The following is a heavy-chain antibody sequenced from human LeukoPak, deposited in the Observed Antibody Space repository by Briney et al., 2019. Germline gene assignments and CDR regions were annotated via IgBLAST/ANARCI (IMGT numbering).Heavy chain of an antibody. V-gene: IGHV1-2*02. D-gene: IGHD3-22*01. CDR2: INPNSGGT. Sequence: ASVKVSCKASGYTFTGYYMHWVRQAPGQGLEWMGWINPNSGGTNYAQKFQGRVTMTRDTSISTAYMELSRLRSDDTAVYYCARAMKSTMTVDYWGQGTLVTVSS. J-gene: IGHJ4*02. CDR3: ARAMKSTMTVDY. CDR1: GYTFTGYY.